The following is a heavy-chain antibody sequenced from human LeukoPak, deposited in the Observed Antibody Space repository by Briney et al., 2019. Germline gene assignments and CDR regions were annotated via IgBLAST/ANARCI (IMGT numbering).Heavy chain of an antibody. CDR2: IYYSGRT. D-gene: IGHD3-22*01. Sequence: SETLSLTCSVSGDSVSRSDSYWDWIRQPPGKGLEWIGAIYYSGRTYYSPSLKSRVTMSVDPSNNQFSLNLRSVTAADTAVYYCARRRYYDGSGYLEWGQSTLLSVSS. J-gene: IGHJ1*01. CDR1: GDSVSRSDSY. V-gene: IGHV4-39*01. CDR3: ARRRYYDGSGYLE.